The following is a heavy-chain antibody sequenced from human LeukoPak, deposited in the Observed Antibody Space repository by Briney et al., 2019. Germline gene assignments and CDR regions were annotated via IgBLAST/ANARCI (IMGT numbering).Heavy chain of an antibody. V-gene: IGHV3-30-3*01. CDR1: GFTFSSYA. D-gene: IGHD1-20*01. J-gene: IGHJ4*02. CDR3: ARAGHSITGIWYYFDY. Sequence: GGSLRLSCAASGFTFSSYAMHWVRQAPGKGLEWVAVISYDGSNKYYADSVKGRFTISRDNSKNTLYLQMNSLRAEDTAVYYCARAGHSITGIWYYFDYWGQGTLVTVSS. CDR2: ISYDGSNK.